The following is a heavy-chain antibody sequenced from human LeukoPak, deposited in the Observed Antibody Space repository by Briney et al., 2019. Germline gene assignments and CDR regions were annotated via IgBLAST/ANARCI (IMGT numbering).Heavy chain of an antibody. Sequence: GRSLRLSCAASGFTFSSYGMHWVRQAPGKGLEWVAVISYDGSNKYYADSVKGRLTISRDNSKNTLYLQMNSLRAEDTAVYYCAKNSLWSGFGNRDWYNWFDPWGQGTLVTVSS. CDR2: ISYDGSNK. V-gene: IGHV3-30*18. CDR1: GFTFSSYG. CDR3: AKNSLWSGFGNRDWYNWFDP. D-gene: IGHD3-3*01. J-gene: IGHJ5*02.